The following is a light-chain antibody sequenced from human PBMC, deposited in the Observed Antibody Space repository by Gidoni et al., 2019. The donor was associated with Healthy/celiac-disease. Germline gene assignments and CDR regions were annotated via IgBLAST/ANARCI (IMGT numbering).Light chain of an antibody. CDR1: QGIRND. CDR2: AAS. Sequence: AIQMTQSPSSLSASVGDRVPITCRASQGIRNDLGWYQQKPGKAPKLLIYAASSLQSGVPSRFSGSGSGTDFTLTISSLQPEDFATYYCLQDYNYPRTFGQXTKVEIK. V-gene: IGKV1-6*01. CDR3: LQDYNYPRT. J-gene: IGKJ1*01.